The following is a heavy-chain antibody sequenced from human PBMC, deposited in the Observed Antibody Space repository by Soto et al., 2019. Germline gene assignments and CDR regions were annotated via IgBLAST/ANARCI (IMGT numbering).Heavy chain of an antibody. V-gene: IGHV1-18*01. CDR3: ARKISSGWYFDY. CDR2: ISAYNGNT. CDR1: GCTFTSYG. J-gene: IGHJ4*02. D-gene: IGHD6-19*01. Sequence: ASVKVSCKASGCTFTSYGISWVRQAPGQGLEWMGWISAYNGNTNYAQKLQGRVTMTTDTSTSTAYMELRSLRSDDTAVYYCARKISSGWYFDYGGQGTLVTVSS.